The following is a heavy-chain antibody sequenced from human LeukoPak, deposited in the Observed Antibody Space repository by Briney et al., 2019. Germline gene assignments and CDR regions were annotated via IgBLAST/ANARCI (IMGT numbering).Heavy chain of an antibody. D-gene: IGHD2-15*01. CDR2: IIPIFGTA. V-gene: IGHV1-69*05. Sequence: SVKVSCKASGGTFSSYAISWVRQAPGQGLEWMGGIIPIFGTANYAQKFQGRVTITTDESTSTAYMELSSLRSEDTAVYYCARHSFYYYYMDVWGKGTTVTVSS. CDR3: ARHSFYYYYMDV. CDR1: GGTFSSYA. J-gene: IGHJ6*03.